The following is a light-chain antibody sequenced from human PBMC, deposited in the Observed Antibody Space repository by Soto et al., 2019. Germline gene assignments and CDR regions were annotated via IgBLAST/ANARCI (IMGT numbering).Light chain of an antibody. CDR1: QSVSSN. J-gene: IGKJ2*01. CDR3: QQSNKWPYT. CDR2: GAS. Sequence: EIVMTQSPATLSVSPGERATLSCRASQSVSSNLAWYQQKPGQAPRLLFYGASTRATGIPARFSGTGYGTDFTLTISSLQSEDVAVYYCQQSNKWPYTFGQGTKLEIK. V-gene: IGKV3-15*01.